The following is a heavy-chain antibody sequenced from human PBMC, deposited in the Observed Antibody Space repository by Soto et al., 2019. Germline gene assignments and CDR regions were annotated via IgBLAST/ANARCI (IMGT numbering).Heavy chain of an antibody. CDR1: GCTFSSYA. J-gene: IGHJ5*02. CDR3: AREYSSSSGWFDP. Sequence: SVKVSCKASGCTFSSYAISCVRQAPGQGLEWMGGIIPIFGTANYAQKFQGRVTITADESTSTAYMELSSLRSEDTAVYYCAREYSSSSGWFDPWGQGTLVTVSS. D-gene: IGHD6-6*01. V-gene: IGHV1-69*13. CDR2: IIPIFGTA.